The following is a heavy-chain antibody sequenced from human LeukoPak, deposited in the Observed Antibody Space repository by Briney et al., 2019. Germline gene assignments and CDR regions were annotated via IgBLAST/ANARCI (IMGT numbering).Heavy chain of an antibody. D-gene: IGHD1-26*01. CDR3: ATDRLRESGSYFTSFDY. J-gene: IGHJ4*02. Sequence: ASVKVSCKVSGYTLTELSMHWVRQAPGKGLEWMGGFDPEDGETIYAQKFQGRVTMTEDTPTDTAYMELSSLRSEDTAVYYCATDRLRESGSYFTSFDYWGQGTLVTVSS. CDR1: GYTLTELS. CDR2: FDPEDGET. V-gene: IGHV1-24*01.